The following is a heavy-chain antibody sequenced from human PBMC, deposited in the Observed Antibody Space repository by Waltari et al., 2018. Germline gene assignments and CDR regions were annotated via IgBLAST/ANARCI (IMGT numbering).Heavy chain of an antibody. D-gene: IGHD1-26*01. CDR1: GGTFSSYA. J-gene: IGHJ6*03. CDR3: ARGGRELLYYYYYMDV. CDR2: IIPIFGTA. V-gene: IGHV1-69*14. Sequence: QVQLVQSGAEVKKPGSSVKVSCKASGGTFSSYAISGVRQAPGQGLEWMGGIIPIFGTANYAQKFQGRVTITADKSTSTAYMELSSLRSEDTAVYYCARGGRELLYYYYYMDVWGKGTTVTVSS.